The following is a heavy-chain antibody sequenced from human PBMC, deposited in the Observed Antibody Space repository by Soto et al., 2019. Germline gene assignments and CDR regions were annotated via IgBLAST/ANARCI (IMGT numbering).Heavy chain of an antibody. V-gene: IGHV4-30-4*01. Sequence: PSETLSLTXTVSGGSISSVEYYWSWIRQPPGEGLEWIGNIYYSGTTYNNPSLKSRVTISVDTSNNQFSLKLSSVTAADTAVYYCARDGGFCTNGVCPVYYYYGMDVWGQGTTVTVSS. D-gene: IGHD2-8*01. CDR2: IYYSGTT. J-gene: IGHJ6*02. CDR3: ARDGGFCTNGVCPVYYYYGMDV. CDR1: GGSISSVEYY.